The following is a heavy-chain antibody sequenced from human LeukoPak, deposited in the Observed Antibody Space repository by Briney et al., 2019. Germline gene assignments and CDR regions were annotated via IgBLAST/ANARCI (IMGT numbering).Heavy chain of an antibody. Sequence: GGSLRLSCAASGFTFSSYAMHWVRQAPGKGLEWVVVISYDGSNKYYADSVKGRFTISRDNSKNTLYLQMNSLRAEDTAVYYCARDTSATTFDYWGQGTLVTVSS. V-gene: IGHV3-30-3*01. CDR1: GFTFSSYA. J-gene: IGHJ4*02. D-gene: IGHD1-1*01. CDR3: ARDTSATTFDY. CDR2: ISYDGSNK.